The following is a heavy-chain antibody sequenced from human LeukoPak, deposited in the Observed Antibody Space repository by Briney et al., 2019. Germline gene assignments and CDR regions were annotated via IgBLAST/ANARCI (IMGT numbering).Heavy chain of an antibody. Sequence: ASVKVSCKASGYTFTDNYMHWVRKALGQGLEWMGRINPNSSGTKNAQKFQGRVTMTRDTYISTAYMELNRLTSDETAVYYCAKCGDFIAASYNWFDPWGRGTLVTVSS. V-gene: IGHV1-2*06. CDR2: INPNSSGT. D-gene: IGHD6-13*01. CDR1: GYTFTDNY. J-gene: IGHJ5*02. CDR3: AKCGDFIAASYNWFDP.